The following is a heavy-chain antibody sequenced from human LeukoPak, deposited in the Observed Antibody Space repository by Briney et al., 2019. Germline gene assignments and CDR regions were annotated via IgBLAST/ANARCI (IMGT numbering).Heavy chain of an antibody. CDR1: GYTFTSYY. CDR2: INPSGGST. V-gene: IGHV1-46*01. CDR3: AAGERSSGYYSPPRAFDI. J-gene: IGHJ3*02. Sequence: ASVKVSCKASGYTFTSYYMHWVRQAPGQGLEWMGIINPSGGSTSYAQKFQGRVTMTRDTSTSTVYMELSSLRSEDTAVYYCAAGERSSGYYSPPRAFDIWGQGTMVTVSS. D-gene: IGHD3-22*01.